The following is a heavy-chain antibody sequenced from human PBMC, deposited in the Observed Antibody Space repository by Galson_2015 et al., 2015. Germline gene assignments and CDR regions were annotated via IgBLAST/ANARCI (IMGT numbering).Heavy chain of an antibody. CDR1: GYNFTNYW. V-gene: IGHV5-51*03. CDR2: IYPSDSDT. J-gene: IGHJ4*02. Sequence: QSGAEVKKPGESLQISCKGSGYNFTNYWIGWVRQMPGKGLEWMGIIYPSDSDTTYSPSFQGQVTISTDKSISTAYLQWSSLKASDTAMYYCARRGYFDSGGYFDYWGQGTAVTVSS. CDR3: ARRGYFDSGGYFDY. D-gene: IGHD3-22*01.